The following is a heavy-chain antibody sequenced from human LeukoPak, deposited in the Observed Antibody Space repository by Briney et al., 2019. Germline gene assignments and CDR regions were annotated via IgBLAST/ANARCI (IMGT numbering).Heavy chain of an antibody. D-gene: IGHD6-13*01. Sequence: PSETLSLTCTVSGGSISSGGYYWSWIRQPPGKGLEWIGYIYYSGSANYNPSLKSRVTISVDTSKNQFSLKLSSVTAADTAVYYCARHKRRGGSWYRYGMDVWGQGTTVTVSS. J-gene: IGHJ6*02. CDR3: ARHKRRGGSWYRYGMDV. V-gene: IGHV4-61*08. CDR1: GGSISSGGYY. CDR2: IYYSGSA.